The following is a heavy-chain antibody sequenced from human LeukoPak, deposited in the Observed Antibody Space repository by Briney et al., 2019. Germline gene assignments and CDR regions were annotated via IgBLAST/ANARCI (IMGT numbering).Heavy chain of an antibody. V-gene: IGHV4-38-2*02. D-gene: IGHD3-10*01. J-gene: IGHJ3*02. Sequence: SGTLSLTCTVSGYSISSGYYWGWIRQPPGKGLEWIGSIYHSGSTYYNPSLKSRVTISVDTSKNQFSLKLSSVTAADTAVYYCARVRVFAFDIWGQGTMVTVSS. CDR1: GYSISSGYY. CDR3: ARVRVFAFDI. CDR2: IYHSGST.